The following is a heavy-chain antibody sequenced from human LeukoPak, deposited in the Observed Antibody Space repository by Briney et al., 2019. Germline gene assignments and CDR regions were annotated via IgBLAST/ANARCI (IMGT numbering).Heavy chain of an antibody. CDR3: AKPSGNYFPFDY. CDR2: ISGTGGSP. Sequence: GGSLRLSCAASGFTFTSYGMSWVRQAPGKGLEWVLSISGTGGSPYYADSVKGRFTISRDNSENTVYLQMNSLRAEDTAVYYCAKPSGNYFPFDYWGQGTLVTVSS. J-gene: IGHJ4*02. CDR1: GFTFTSYG. V-gene: IGHV3-23*01. D-gene: IGHD2/OR15-2a*01.